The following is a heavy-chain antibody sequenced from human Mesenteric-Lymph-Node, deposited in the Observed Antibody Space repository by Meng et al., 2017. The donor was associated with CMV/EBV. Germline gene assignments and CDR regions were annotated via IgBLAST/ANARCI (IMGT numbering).Heavy chain of an antibody. CDR3: AREPPEMSLRFLEWLSPPLPGGMDV. V-gene: IGHV1-2*02. D-gene: IGHD3-3*01. CDR1: GYTFTGYN. CDR2: INPKSGGT. Sequence: ASVKVSCKSSGYTFTGYNLHWVRQAPGQGLEWMGWINPKSGGTDYAQRFQGRVTMTRDTSTSTVYMELSSLRSEDTAVYYCAREPPEMSLRFLEWLSPPLPGGMDVWGQGTTVTVSS. J-gene: IGHJ6*02.